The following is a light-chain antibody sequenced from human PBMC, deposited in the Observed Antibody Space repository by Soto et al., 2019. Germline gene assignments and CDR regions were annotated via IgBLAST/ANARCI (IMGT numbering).Light chain of an antibody. CDR1: QSVSSN. Sequence: EIVPSPNPAPLSVSXGERATFSCRASQSVSSNLAWYQQKPGQAPRLLIYGASTRATGIPARFSGSGSGTEFTLTISSLQSEDFAVYYCQHYNNSSFTVGHGAKVDI. V-gene: IGKV3-15*01. CDR2: GAS. CDR3: QHYNNSSFT. J-gene: IGKJ3*01.